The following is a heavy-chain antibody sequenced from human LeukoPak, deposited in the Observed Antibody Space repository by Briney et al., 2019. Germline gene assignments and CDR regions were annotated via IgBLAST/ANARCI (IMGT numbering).Heavy chain of an antibody. D-gene: IGHD5-18*01. V-gene: IGHV3-21*01. J-gene: IGHJ6*02. CDR3: AREQADTAMVQGIWGYYYYYYGMDV. CDR2: ISSSSSYI. CDR1: GFTFSSYS. Sequence: GGSLRLSCAASGFTFSSYSMNWVRQAPGKGLEWVSSISSSSSYIYYADSVKGRFTISRDNAKNSLYLQMNSLRAEDTAVYYCAREQADTAMVQGIWGYYYYYYGMDVWGQGTTVTVSS.